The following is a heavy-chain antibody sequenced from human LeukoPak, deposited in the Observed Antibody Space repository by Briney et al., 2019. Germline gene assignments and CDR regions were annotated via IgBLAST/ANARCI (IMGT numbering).Heavy chain of an antibody. J-gene: IGHJ5*02. CDR1: GGTFSSYA. CDR3: ARAPSTPDIVVVPWFDP. Sequence: ASVKVSCKASGGTFSSYAISWVRQAPGQGLEWMGGIIPIFGTANYAQKFQGRVMITADKSTSTAYMELSSLRSEDTAVYYCARAPSTPDIVVVPWFDPWGQGTLVTVSS. D-gene: IGHD2-2*01. V-gene: IGHV1-69*06. CDR2: IIPIFGTA.